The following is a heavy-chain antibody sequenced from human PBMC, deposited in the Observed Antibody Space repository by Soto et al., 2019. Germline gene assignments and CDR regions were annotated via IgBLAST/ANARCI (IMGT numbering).Heavy chain of an antibody. Sequence: PSETLSLTYTVSGGSISSSSYYWGWIRQPPGKGLEWIGSIYYSGSTYYNPSLKSRVTISVDTSKNQFSLKLSSVTAADTAVYYCARHAFAYCSGGSCYSSYFDYWGQGTLVTVSS. V-gene: IGHV4-39*01. D-gene: IGHD2-15*01. CDR3: ARHAFAYCSGGSCYSSYFDY. CDR2: IYYSGST. J-gene: IGHJ4*02. CDR1: GGSISSSSYY.